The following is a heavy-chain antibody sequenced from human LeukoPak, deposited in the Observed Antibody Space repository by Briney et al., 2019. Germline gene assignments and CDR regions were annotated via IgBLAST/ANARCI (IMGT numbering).Heavy chain of an antibody. V-gene: IGHV4-59*01. Sequence: PSETLSLTCTVSGGSISSYYWSWIRQPPGKGLEWIGYIYYSGSTNYNPSLKSRVTISVDTSKNQFSLKLSSVTAADTAVYYCGRRTYYDTLTGYNYWYFDLWGRGTLVTVSS. J-gene: IGHJ2*01. CDR3: GRRTYYDTLTGYNYWYFDL. D-gene: IGHD3-9*01. CDR2: IYYSGST. CDR1: GGSISSYY.